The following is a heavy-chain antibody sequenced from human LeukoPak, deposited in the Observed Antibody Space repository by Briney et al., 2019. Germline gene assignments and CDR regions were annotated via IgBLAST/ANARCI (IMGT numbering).Heavy chain of an antibody. D-gene: IGHD3-22*01. J-gene: IGHJ4*02. CDR3: AITLYDTSGYYSH. V-gene: IGHV3-48*01. CDR1: GFTFSNSN. CDR2: ISSSGSTI. Sequence: PGGSLRLSCAASGFTFSNSNIHWVRQAPGKGLEWISYISSSGSTIYSADSVKGRFTLSRDNAKNSLYLQMNSLRAEDTAVYYCAITLYDTSGYYSHWGQGTLVTVSS.